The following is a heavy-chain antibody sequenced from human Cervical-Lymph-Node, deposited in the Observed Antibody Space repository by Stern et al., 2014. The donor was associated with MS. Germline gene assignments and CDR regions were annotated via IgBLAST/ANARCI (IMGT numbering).Heavy chain of an antibody. D-gene: IGHD1-26*01. CDR2: IHPNGGRA. V-gene: IGHV1-46*01. CDR3: ARVAPTVGAAY. Sequence: VQLVESGAEVMKPGASVNVSCKASGYTFTDYSIQWARQVHGQGLEWMGMIHPNGGRATYPRKFRGRVTMTRDTSTATVKMELNSLRSEDTAVYYCARVAPTVGAAYWGQGTLVTVSS. J-gene: IGHJ4*02. CDR1: GYTFTDYS.